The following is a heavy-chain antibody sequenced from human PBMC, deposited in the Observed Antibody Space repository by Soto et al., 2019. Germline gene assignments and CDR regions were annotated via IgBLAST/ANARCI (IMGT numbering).Heavy chain of an antibody. Sequence: QVRVVQSGAEVKKPGASVRVSCKTSGYTFTDYDINWVRQAPGQGLEWMGWVSPDHGNAGYAQQFEGRVTMTSDTSISTVFLELTNLRSEDTAVYYCAVTTGYWGLGTKVTVSS. D-gene: IGHD4-17*01. CDR1: GYTFTDYD. CDR2: VSPDHGNA. J-gene: IGHJ4*02. CDR3: AVTTGY. V-gene: IGHV1-8*01.